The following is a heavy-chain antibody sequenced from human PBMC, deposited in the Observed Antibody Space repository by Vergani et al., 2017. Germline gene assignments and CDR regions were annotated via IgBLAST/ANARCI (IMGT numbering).Heavy chain of an antibody. CDR1: GFTFSSYA. CDR3: AKEVPDSSGYYYPLPSYYFDY. J-gene: IGHJ4*02. D-gene: IGHD3-22*01. CDR2: ISGSGGST. V-gene: IGHV3-23*01. Sequence: EVQLLESGGGLVQPGGSLRLSCAASGFTFSSYAMSWVRQAPGKGLEWVSAISGSGGSTYYADSVKGRFTISRDNSKNTMYLQMNSRRAEDTAVYYCAKEVPDSSGYYYPLPSYYFDYWGQGTLGTGSS.